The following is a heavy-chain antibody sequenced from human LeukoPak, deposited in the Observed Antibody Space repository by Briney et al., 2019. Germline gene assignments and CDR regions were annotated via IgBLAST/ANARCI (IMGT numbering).Heavy chain of an antibody. CDR3: ARERESSGWLPKPRRYYYGMDV. V-gene: IGHV3-21*01. CDR1: GFTFSTSA. D-gene: IGHD6-19*01. J-gene: IGHJ6*02. CDR2: INNVRSHI. Sequence: GGSLRLSCAASGFTFSTSAMNWVRQAPGKGLEWVSSINNVRSHIYYADSVRGRFTISRDNSKNTLYLQMNSQRAEDTAVYYCARERESSGWLPKPRRYYYGMDVWGQGTTVTVSS.